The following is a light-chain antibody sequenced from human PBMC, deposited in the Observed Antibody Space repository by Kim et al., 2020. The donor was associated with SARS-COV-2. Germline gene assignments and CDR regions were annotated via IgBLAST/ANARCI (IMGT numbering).Light chain of an antibody. V-gene: IGLV7-43*01. CDR3: LLYYGGTRV. CDR1: TRAVTSGFF. Sequence: PARTVTPTCAYMTRAVTSGFFPTWFQQKPGQAPRTLIYGTTNKYPWTPARFSGSRLGDKAALTLSGVQPEDEADYYCLLYYGGTRVFGGGTQLTVL. J-gene: IGLJ3*02. CDR2: GTT.